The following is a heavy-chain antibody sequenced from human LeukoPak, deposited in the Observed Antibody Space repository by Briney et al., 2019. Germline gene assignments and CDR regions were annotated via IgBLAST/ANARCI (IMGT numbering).Heavy chain of an antibody. CDR3: ARVSSGITGGTYYYYYMDV. CDR2: ISYDGSNK. V-gene: IGHV3-30*04. Sequence: GGSLRLSCAASGFTFSSYAMHWVRQAPRKGLEWVAVISYDGSNKYYADSVKGRFTISRDNSKNTLYLQMTSLRAEDTAVYYCARVSSGITGGTYYYYYMDVWGKGTTVTVSS. CDR1: GFTFSSYA. D-gene: IGHD6-13*01. J-gene: IGHJ6*03.